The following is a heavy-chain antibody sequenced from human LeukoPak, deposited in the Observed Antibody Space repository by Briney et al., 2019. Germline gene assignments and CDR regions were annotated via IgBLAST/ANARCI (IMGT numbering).Heavy chain of an antibody. CDR2: IKYDGREK. CDR3: AREPAYGSGSYPLDY. CDR1: GFTFSNNW. V-gene: IGHV3-7*01. Sequence: GGSLRLSCAASGFTFSNNWMFWVRQAPGKGLEWVANIKYDGREKYYVDPVRGRFTISRDNAKNSLYLQMNSLRAEDTAVYYCAREPAYGSGSYPLDYWGQGTLVTVSS. J-gene: IGHJ4*02. D-gene: IGHD3-10*01.